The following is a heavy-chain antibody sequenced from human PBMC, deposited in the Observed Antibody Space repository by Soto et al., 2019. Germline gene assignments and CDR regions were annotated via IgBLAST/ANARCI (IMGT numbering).Heavy chain of an antibody. D-gene: IGHD4-4*01. Sequence: QVQLVQSGAEVKKPGASVKVSCKASGYTFTSYYMYWVRQAPGQGLEWMGIINPSGGSTSYAQKFQGRVTMTRDTSTSTVYMELSSLRSEDTAVYYCASKAEDDYSNYPPDYWGQGTLVTVSS. CDR1: GYTFTSYY. CDR3: ASKAEDDYSNYPPDY. J-gene: IGHJ4*02. V-gene: IGHV1-46*01. CDR2: INPSGGST.